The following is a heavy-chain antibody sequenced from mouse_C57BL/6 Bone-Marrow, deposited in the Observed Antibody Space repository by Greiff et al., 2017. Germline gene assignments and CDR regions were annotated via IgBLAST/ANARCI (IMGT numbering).Heavy chain of an antibody. D-gene: IGHD3-2*02. J-gene: IGHJ4*01. CDR2: INYAGSCT. V-gene: IGHV5-16*01. CDR3: AREAASSGAIDY. Sequence: EVKVVEPEGGLVQPGSSMKLSCTASGFTFSDYYMPWVRQVPEKGLEWVANINYAGSCTYYLDSLKSRFIISRDNANNILYLQMSSLKSEDTATYYCAREAASSGAIDYWGQGTSVTVSA. CDR1: GFTFSDYY.